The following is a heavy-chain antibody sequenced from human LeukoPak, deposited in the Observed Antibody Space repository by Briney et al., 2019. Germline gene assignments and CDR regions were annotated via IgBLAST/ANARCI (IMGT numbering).Heavy chain of an antibody. V-gene: IGHV3-23*01. CDR3: AIVVAARQGTIDP. J-gene: IGHJ5*02. CDR1: GFTFSSYA. Sequence: GGSLRLSCAAAGFTFSSYAMSWVRQAPGGGGEGVSAISGSGGTTYYADSVKGRFTISRDTSKSTLYVQMNSLRAEDTAVYYCAIVVAARQGTIDPWGQGTLVTISS. CDR2: ISGSGGTT. D-gene: IGHD6-6*01.